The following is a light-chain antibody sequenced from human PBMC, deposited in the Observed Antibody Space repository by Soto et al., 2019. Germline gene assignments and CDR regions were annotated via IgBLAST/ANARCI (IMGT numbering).Light chain of an antibody. CDR3: QPYNNWSLT. J-gene: IGKJ4*01. V-gene: IGKV3D-15*03. CDR1: QYINTR. CDR2: QTS. Sequence: EIVLTQSPATPSSFPGYRFTLSCRASQYINTRLAWYRHRPGQAPRLLIYQTSIRAAGIPARFSASGSGTDFTLTISDVQPEDFAVYYCQPYNNWSLTFGGGTMGDIK.